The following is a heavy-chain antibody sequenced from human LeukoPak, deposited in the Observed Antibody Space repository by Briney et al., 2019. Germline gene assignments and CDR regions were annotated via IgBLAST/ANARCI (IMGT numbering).Heavy chain of an antibody. D-gene: IGHD4-17*01. CDR3: ARGSSWYGDPQGFDN. CDR2: ISYDGSNK. CDR1: GFTFNHYA. J-gene: IGHJ4*02. Sequence: TGRSLRLSCTASGFTFNHYAMHWVRQAPGKGLEWMAVISYDGSNKDYADSVKGRFTISRDNSNLTMYPQINSLRGEDTAVYHCARGSSWYGDPQGFDNWGQGALVTVSS. V-gene: IGHV3-30*04.